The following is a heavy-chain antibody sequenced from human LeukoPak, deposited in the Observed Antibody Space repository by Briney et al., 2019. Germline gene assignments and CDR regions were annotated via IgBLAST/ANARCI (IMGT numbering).Heavy chain of an antibody. CDR2: IYPGDSDT. D-gene: IGHD6-13*01. Sequence: GESLKISCQGSGYSFPTYWIGWVRQMPGKGLEWMGIIYPGDSDTRYSPSFQGQVTISADKSISTAYLQWSSLKASDTAMYYCARPGYSSSFDYWGQGTLVTVSS. CDR1: GYSFPTYW. J-gene: IGHJ4*02. CDR3: ARPGYSSSFDY. V-gene: IGHV5-51*01.